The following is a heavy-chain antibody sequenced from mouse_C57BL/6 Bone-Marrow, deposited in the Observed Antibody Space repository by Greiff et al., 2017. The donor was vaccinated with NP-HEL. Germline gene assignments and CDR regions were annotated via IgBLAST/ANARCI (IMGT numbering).Heavy chain of an antibody. Sequence: EVQLVESGGDLVKPGGSLKLSCAASGFTFSSYGMSWVRQTPDKRLEWVATISSGGSYTYYPDSVKGRFTISRDNAKNTLYLQMSSLKSEDTAMYYCARRGTAQAHYFDYWGQGTTLTVSS. CDR2: ISSGGSYT. V-gene: IGHV5-6*01. CDR1: GFTFSSYG. J-gene: IGHJ2*01. CDR3: ARRGTAQAHYFDY. D-gene: IGHD3-2*02.